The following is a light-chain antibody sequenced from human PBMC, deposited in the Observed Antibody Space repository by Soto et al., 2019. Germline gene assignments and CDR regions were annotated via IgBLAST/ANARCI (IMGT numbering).Light chain of an antibody. CDR1: SSNLGAGYD. Sequence: QSVLTQPPSVSGAPGQRVTLSCTGNSSNLGAGYDVHWYQQLPGAAPKLVIFGNRNRPSGVPERFSGSKSGTSASLAITGLQAEDEADYYCCSYAGSYTHVVFGGGTKLTVL. CDR3: CSYAGSYTHVV. J-gene: IGLJ2*01. CDR2: GNR. V-gene: IGLV1-40*01.